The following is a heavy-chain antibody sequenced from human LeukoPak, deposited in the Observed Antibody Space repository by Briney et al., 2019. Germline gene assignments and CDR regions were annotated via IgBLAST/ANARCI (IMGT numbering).Heavy chain of an antibody. CDR1: GFTFSDYY. D-gene: IGHD3-22*01. V-gene: IGHV3-11*04. CDR3: ARAKYDSSGYYYSGFDI. Sequence: NPGGSLRLSCAASGFTFSDYYMGWIRQAPGKGLEWVSYITTSGSSIYYADSVEGRFTMSRDNAKKSLYLQMNSLRAEDTAVYYCARAKYDSSGYYYSGFDIWGQGTMVTVSS. J-gene: IGHJ3*02. CDR2: ITTSGSSI.